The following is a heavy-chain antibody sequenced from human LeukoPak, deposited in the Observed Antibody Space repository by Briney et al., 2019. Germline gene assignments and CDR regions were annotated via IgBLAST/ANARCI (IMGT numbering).Heavy chain of an antibody. Sequence: ASVKVSCKTSGYTFTGYYMHWVRQAPGQGLEWMGWINPNSGGTNYAQKFQGRVTMTRDTSTSTAYMELSRLRSDDTAVYYCARKQHYYYYGMDVWGQGTTVTVSS. CDR1: GYTFTGYY. J-gene: IGHJ6*02. CDR3: ARKQHYYYYGMDV. V-gene: IGHV1-2*02. CDR2: INPNSGGT. D-gene: IGHD6-13*01.